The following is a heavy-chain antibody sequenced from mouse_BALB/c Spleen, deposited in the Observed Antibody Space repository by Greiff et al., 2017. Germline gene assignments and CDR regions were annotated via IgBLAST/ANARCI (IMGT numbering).Heavy chain of an antibody. D-gene: IGHD1-1*01. J-gene: IGHJ1*01. CDR3: ARPYYYGSSYWYFDV. CDR1: GFNIKDTY. Sequence: EVQVVESGAELVKPGASVKLSCTASGFNIKDTYMHWVKQRPEQGLEWIGRIDPANGNTKYDPKFQGKATITADTSSNTAYLQLSSLTSEDTAVYYCARPYYYGSSYWYFDVWGAGTTVTVSS. CDR2: IDPANGNT. V-gene: IGHV14-3*02.